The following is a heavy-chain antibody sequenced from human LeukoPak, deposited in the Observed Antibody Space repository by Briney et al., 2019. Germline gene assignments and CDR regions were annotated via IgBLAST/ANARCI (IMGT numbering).Heavy chain of an antibody. J-gene: IGHJ4*02. CDR2: ISAYNGNT. D-gene: IGHD3-22*01. CDR3: ARDLYYDSSGYYRL. Sequence: GASVNVSCKASGYTFTSYGISWVRQAPGQGLEWMGWISAYNGNTNYAQKLQGRVTMTTDTSTSTAYLELRSLRSDDTAVYYCARDLYYDSSGYYRLWGQGTLVTVSS. CDR1: GYTFTSYG. V-gene: IGHV1-18*01.